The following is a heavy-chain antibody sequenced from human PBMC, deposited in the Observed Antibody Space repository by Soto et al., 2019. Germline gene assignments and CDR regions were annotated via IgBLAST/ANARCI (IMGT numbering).Heavy chain of an antibody. CDR3: AGGTGWIWDN. CDR1: GFTFSTYW. J-gene: IGHJ4*02. V-gene: IGHV3-7*04. Sequence: EVQLVESGGGLVQPGGSLRLSCAASGFTFSTYWMTWVRQAPGKGLEWVANIKKDGSQKYYVDSVKGRFTISRDNAKNSLYLQMNSLRAEDTAVYYCAGGTGWIWDNWGQGTLVTVSS. D-gene: IGHD6-19*01. CDR2: IKKDGSQK.